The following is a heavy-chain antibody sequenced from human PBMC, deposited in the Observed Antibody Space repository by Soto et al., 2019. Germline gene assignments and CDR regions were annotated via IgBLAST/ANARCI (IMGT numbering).Heavy chain of an antibody. CDR3: ARDGSYSYDGMDV. CDR1: GFAFSTYS. CDR2: ISSSSSSDYI. Sequence: GGSRRLSCAASGFAFSTYSMNWVRQAPGKGLEWVSSISSSSSSDYIFYADSVKGRFTISRDNAKNSLYLQMNSLRAEDTAVYYCARDGSYSYDGMDVWGQGTTVTVSS. D-gene: IGHD2-2*03. J-gene: IGHJ6*02. V-gene: IGHV3-21*01.